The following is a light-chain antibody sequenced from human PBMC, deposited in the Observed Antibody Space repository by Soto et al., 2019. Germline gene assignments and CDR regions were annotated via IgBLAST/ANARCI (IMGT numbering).Light chain of an antibody. Sequence: QSVLTQPASVSGSLGQSIAISCTGTSSDVGSHDLVSWYQQHPGKVPKLIIYDVSSRPSGVSNRFSGSKSGNTASLTISGLQAEDEADYYCRPSTSSPTSVFATGPKVPVL. V-gene: IGLV2-14*02. J-gene: IGLJ1*01. CDR3: RPSTSSPTSV. CDR1: SSDVGSHDL. CDR2: DVS.